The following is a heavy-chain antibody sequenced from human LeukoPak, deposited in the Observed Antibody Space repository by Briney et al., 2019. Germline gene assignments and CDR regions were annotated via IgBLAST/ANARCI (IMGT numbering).Heavy chain of an antibody. CDR1: GFTLSSYE. CDR3: ARGGYCSGEATSSSTFDY. CDR2: ISSSGITI. D-gene: IGHD2-15*01. V-gene: IGHV3-48*03. Sequence: GGSLRVFCAGSGFTLSSYEMNWVRQAPGKGLEWVSYISSSGITIYYADSVRGRFTISRDNAKSSLYLQMNGVRAEDTALYYCARGGYCSGEATSSSTFDYWGERSLVTVSP. J-gene: IGHJ4*02.